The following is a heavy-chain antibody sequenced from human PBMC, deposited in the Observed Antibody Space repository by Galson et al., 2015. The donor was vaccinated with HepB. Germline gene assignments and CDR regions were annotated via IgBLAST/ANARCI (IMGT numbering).Heavy chain of an antibody. CDR3: AILGAYIFRASTYGDYGDLDAFDI. Sequence: SVKVSCKASGGTFSTYAISWVRQAPGHGLEWMGGITPLFGTANYAQKFQGRVTITADESTSTAYMELSSLRSEDTAVYYCAILGAYIFRASTYGDYGDLDAFDIWGQGTMVTVSS. CDR2: ITPLFGTA. D-gene: IGHD4-17*01. CDR1: GGTFSTYA. J-gene: IGHJ3*02. V-gene: IGHV1-69*13.